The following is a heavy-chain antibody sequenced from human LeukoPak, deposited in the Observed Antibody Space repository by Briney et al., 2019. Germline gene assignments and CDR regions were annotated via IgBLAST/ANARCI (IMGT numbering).Heavy chain of an antibody. CDR1: VYTFTSYG. Sequence: ASVNVSCKASVYTFTSYGISWVRQAPGQGLEWMGWISPYNGNTNYAQKLQGRVTMTADTSTSTAYMDLRSLSSDDTAVYYCARDGSSSWYAYWGQGTLVTVSS. CDR3: ARDGSSSWYAY. D-gene: IGHD6-13*01. J-gene: IGHJ4*02. V-gene: IGHV1-18*01. CDR2: ISPYNGNT.